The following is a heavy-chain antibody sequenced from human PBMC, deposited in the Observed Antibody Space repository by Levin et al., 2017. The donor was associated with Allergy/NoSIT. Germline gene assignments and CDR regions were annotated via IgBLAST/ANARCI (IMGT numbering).Heavy chain of an antibody. V-gene: IGHV3-33*01. J-gene: IGHJ4*02. CDR3: ARVYRPYCGGDCYIDY. Sequence: GESLKISCVASGFTFGSYGMHWLRQAPGKGLEWVTLIWPDGSNQYYADSVKGRFTISRDNSKNTLYLQMNSLRADDTAVYYCARVYRPYCGGDCYIDYWGQGTLVTVSS. D-gene: IGHD2-21*02. CDR1: GFTFGSYG. CDR2: IWPDGSNQ.